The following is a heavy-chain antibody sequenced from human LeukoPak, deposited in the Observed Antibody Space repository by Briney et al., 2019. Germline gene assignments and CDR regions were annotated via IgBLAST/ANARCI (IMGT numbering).Heavy chain of an antibody. CDR2: IYTSGST. Sequence: PSETLSLTCTVSGGSISSGSYYWSWIRQPAGKGLEWIGRIYTSGSTNYNPSLKSRVTISVDTSKNQFTLKLSSVTAADTAVYYCARDSTYYYDSSGSSWGQGTLVTVSS. CDR3: ARDSTYYYDSSGSS. D-gene: IGHD3-22*01. V-gene: IGHV4-61*02. J-gene: IGHJ5*02. CDR1: GGSISSGSYY.